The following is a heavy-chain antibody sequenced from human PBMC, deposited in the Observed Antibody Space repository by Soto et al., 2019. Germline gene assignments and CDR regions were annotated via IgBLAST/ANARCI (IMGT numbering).Heavy chain of an antibody. J-gene: IGHJ4*02. CDR3: AKSSVWYPYFDS. V-gene: IGHV3-23*01. CDR1: GFTFSTYA. CDR2: ITYTGVST. Sequence: GGSLRLSCAASGFTFSTYAMSWVRQAPGKGLEWVSSITYTGVSTYYADSVKGRFTISRDNSRDTLFLQMNSLRAEDTAIYYCAKSSVWYPYFDSWGQGTLVTVSS. D-gene: IGHD6-13*01.